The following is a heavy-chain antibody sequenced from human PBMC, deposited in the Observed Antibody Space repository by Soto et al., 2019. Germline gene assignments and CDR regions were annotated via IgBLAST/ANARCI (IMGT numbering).Heavy chain of an antibody. CDR2: ISYDGSNK. CDR3: AKDRLRGGFLTTATTNGMEV. J-gene: IGHJ6*02. CDR1: GFTFSSYG. Sequence: PGGSLRLSCAASGFTFSSYGMHWVRQAPGKGLEWVALISYDGSNKYYVDSVKGRFTISRDNSKNTLFLQMNSLRAGDTAVYYCAKDRLRGGFLTTATTNGMEVWGQGTTVTVSS. V-gene: IGHV3-30*18. D-gene: IGHD1-26*01.